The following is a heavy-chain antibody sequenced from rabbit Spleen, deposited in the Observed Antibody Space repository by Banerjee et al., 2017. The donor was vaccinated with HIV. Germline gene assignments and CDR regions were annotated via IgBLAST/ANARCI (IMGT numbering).Heavy chain of an antibody. CDR1: GFSFSSNW. CDR2: IDTRDGDT. Sequence: LEESGGGLVKPGGTLTLTCTVSGFSFSSNWICWVRQAPGKGLEWIACIDTRDGDTDYANWPKGRFTISKTSSTTVTLQMTSLTAADTATYFCARDLVVAIGWNFNLWGPGTLVTVS. CDR3: ARDLVVAIGWNFNL. J-gene: IGHJ4*01. V-gene: IGHV1S45*01. D-gene: IGHD5-1*01.